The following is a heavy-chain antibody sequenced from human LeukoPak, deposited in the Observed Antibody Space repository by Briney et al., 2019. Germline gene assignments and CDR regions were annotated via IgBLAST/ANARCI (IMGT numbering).Heavy chain of an antibody. Sequence: PSETLSLTCSVSGDSISRSGIYWGWVRQPPGKGLEWIGSIYYSGSTYYNPSLKSRVTISVDTSKDQFSLKLSSVTAADTAVYYCARGVTYDFWSGYYLYYYMDVWGKGTTVTVSS. J-gene: IGHJ6*03. CDR1: GDSISRSGIY. D-gene: IGHD3-3*01. CDR2: IYYSGST. V-gene: IGHV4-39*07. CDR3: ARGVTYDFWSGYYLYYYMDV.